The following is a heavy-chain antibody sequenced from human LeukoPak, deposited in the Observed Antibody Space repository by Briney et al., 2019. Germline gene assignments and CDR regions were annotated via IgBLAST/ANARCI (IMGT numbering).Heavy chain of an antibody. Sequence: SSETLSLTCTVSGYSMSSGYYWGWIRQPPGKGLQWIGSIFHSGNSYYNPSLKSRVTISVDTSKNQFSLKVNSVTAADTAVYYCARVGYNWNLWFDFWGQGTTVTVST. D-gene: IGHD1-7*01. CDR2: IFHSGNS. V-gene: IGHV4-38-2*02. CDR1: GYSMSSGYY. J-gene: IGHJ3*01. CDR3: ARVGYNWNLWFDF.